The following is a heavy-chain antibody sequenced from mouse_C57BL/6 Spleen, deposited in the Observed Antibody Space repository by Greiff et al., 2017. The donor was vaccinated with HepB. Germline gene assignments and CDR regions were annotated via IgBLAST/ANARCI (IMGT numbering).Heavy chain of an antibody. Sequence: EVKLVESGGGLVKPGGSLKLSCAASGFTFSSYAMSWVRQTPEKRLEWVATISDGGSYTYYPDNVKGRFTISRDNAKNNLYLQMSHLKSEDTAMYYCARDQVTTRGFAYWGQGTLVTVSA. J-gene: IGHJ3*01. D-gene: IGHD2-2*01. V-gene: IGHV5-4*01. CDR3: ARDQVTTRGFAY. CDR1: GFTFSSYA. CDR2: ISDGGSYT.